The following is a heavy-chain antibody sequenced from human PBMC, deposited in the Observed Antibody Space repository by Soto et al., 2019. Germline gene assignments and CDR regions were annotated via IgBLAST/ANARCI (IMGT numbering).Heavy chain of an antibody. D-gene: IGHD3-22*01. CDR2: INHSGST. J-gene: IGHJ3*02. CDR3: SRRGDYYDSSGAANDI. V-gene: IGHV4-34*01. Sequence: SETLSLTCAVYGGSFCGYYWSWIRKPPEKGLEWIGEINHSGSTNYNPSLKSRVTISLDTSKNQFCLKLTSVTAADTAVYYCSRRGDYYDSSGAANDIWGQGTMVTVSS. CDR1: GGSFCGYY.